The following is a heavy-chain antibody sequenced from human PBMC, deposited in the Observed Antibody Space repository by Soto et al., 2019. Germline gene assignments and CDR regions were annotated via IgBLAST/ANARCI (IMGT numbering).Heavy chain of an antibody. CDR2: IYYSGGT. V-gene: IGHV4-59*01. Sequence: SETLSLTCTVSGGSISSYYWSWIRQPPGKGLEWIGYIYYSGGTNYNPSLKSRVTISVDTSKNQFSLKLNSVTAADTAVYYCARSGGSLDYWGKRTLVTVSS. D-gene: IGHD2-15*01. CDR1: GGSISSYY. CDR3: ARSGGSLDY. J-gene: IGHJ4*02.